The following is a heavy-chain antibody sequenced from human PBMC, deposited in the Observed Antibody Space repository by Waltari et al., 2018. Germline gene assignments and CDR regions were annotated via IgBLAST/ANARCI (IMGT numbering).Heavy chain of an antibody. D-gene: IGHD2-15*01. CDR3: ASLLRVAAKVDY. J-gene: IGHJ4*02. CDR2: IYHSGSN. Sequence: QVQLQESGPGLVKPSGTLSLTCAVSGGSLSSSNWWRWVRQPPGKGLEWIGEIYHSGSNNYNPSLKSRVTISVDKSKNQFSLKLSSVTAADTAVYYCASLLRVAAKVDYWGQGTLVTVSS. V-gene: IGHV4-4*02. CDR1: GGSLSSSNW.